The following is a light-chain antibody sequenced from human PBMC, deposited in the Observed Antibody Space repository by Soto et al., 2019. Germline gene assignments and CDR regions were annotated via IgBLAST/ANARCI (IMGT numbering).Light chain of an antibody. CDR2: DAS. Sequence: EIPITQYHSTLSAAVRDRVTITCRASQSINSRSAWYQQTTEKAPKLLIYDASSLESGVPSRFSRSGSETEFTLTIRSLQPDDFATYYCQQYNSYPHTFGQGTKVDIK. V-gene: IGKV1-5*01. J-gene: IGKJ2*01. CDR3: QQYNSYPHT. CDR1: QSINSR.